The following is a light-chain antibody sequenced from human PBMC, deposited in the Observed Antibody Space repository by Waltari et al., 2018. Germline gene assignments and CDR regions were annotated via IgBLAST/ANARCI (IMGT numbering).Light chain of an antibody. CDR2: DVS. CDR1: SSAVGGYNY. CDR3: SSYTSSSTLL. J-gene: IGLJ3*02. Sequence: QSALTQPASVSGSPGQSLTISCTVTSSAVGGYNYVSWYQQHPGKAPKLMIYDVSNRPSGVSNRFSGSKSGNTASLTISGLQAEDEADYYCSSYTSSSTLLFGGGTKLTVL. V-gene: IGLV2-14*01.